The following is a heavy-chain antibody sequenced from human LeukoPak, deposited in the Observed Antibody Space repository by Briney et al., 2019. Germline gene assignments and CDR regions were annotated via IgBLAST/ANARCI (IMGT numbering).Heavy chain of an antibody. CDR1: GFTFNNYG. V-gene: IGHV3-33*01. D-gene: IGHD5-24*01. Sequence: GGSLRLSCAASGFTFNNYGMHWVRQAPGKGLEWVAVIWYDGSDIYYADSVKGRFTISRDNSKNTLSLQMNSLRAEDTAVYYCARDYSEMATVADYLDYWGQGILVTVSS. J-gene: IGHJ4*02. CDR2: IWYDGSDI. CDR3: ARDYSEMATVADYLDY.